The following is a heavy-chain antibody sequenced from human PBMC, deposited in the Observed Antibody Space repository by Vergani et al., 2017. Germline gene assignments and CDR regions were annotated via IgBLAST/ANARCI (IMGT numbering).Heavy chain of an antibody. Sequence: EVQLVQSGAEVKKPGESLKISCKGSGYSFTSYWIGWVRQMPGKGLGLMWIIYPGDSDTRYRPSFQGQGTISADKSISTAYLQWSSLKASDTAMYYCARHAMGGRGYDSLDYWGQGTLVTVSS. D-gene: IGHD3-22*01. CDR3: ARHAMGGRGYDSLDY. V-gene: IGHV5-51*01. CDR1: GYSFTSYW. CDR2: IYPGDSDT. J-gene: IGHJ4*02.